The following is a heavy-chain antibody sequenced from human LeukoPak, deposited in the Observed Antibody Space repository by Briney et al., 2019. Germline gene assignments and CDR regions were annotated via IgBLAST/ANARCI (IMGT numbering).Heavy chain of an antibody. CDR1: GFTFSSYA. CDR2: IKSKTDGGTT. CDR3: TTNYYGSGSFDY. Sequence: GGSLRLSCAASGFTFSSYAMSWVRQAPGKGLEWVGCIKSKTDGGTTDYAAPVKGRFTISRDDSKNTLYLQMNSLKTEDTAVYYCTTNYYGSGSFDYWGQGTLVTVSS. D-gene: IGHD3-10*01. V-gene: IGHV3-15*01. J-gene: IGHJ4*02.